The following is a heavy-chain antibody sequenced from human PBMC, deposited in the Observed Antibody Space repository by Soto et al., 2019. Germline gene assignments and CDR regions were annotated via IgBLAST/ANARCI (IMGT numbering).Heavy chain of an antibody. J-gene: IGHJ1*01. V-gene: IGHV3-23*01. CDR1: GFTFNIHA. D-gene: IGHD2-15*01. Sequence: EVQLLESGGRLVQPGGSLRLSCAASGFTFNIHAMSWVRQAPGKGLQWVSTIAPGADYTNYAESVRGRFAISRDNSRNTVYLHMNTLRAEDTAVYYCPWDYCSGGTCHSSEYFQHWGQGTLVTVSP. CDR2: IAPGADYT. CDR3: PWDYCSGGTCHSSEYFQH.